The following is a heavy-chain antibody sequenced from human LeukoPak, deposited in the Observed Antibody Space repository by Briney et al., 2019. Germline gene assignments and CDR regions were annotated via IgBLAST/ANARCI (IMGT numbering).Heavy chain of an antibody. Sequence: GGSLRLSCAASGFTFSNYWMSWIRQAPGKGLEWVANIKQDGREKYYVDSVKGRFTISRDNAKNSLYLQMSSLRAEDTAVYYCARKGELERRRSWDYWGQGTLVTVSS. CDR1: GFTFSNYW. J-gene: IGHJ4*02. CDR2: IKQDGREK. V-gene: IGHV3-7*03. CDR3: ARKGELERRRSWDY. D-gene: IGHD1-1*01.